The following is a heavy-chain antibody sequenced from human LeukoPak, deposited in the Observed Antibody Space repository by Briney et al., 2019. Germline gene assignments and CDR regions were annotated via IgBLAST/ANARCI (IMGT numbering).Heavy chain of an antibody. V-gene: IGHV4-34*01. CDR2: INHSGST. CDR3: ARRGSGSLNFQSNFDY. J-gene: IGHJ4*02. Sequence: SETLSLTRAVYGGSFFGYYWSCIRQPPGKALEWIGEINHSGSTNYNPALKRRVTMSVDTSKTPFSLKVTSVTGAETAVYYCARRGSGSLNFQSNFDYWGQGTLVTVSS. D-gene: IGHD3-10*01. CDR1: GGSFFGYY.